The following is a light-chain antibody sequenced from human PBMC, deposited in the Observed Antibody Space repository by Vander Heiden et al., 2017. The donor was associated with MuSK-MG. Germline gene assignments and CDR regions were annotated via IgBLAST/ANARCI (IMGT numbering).Light chain of an antibody. J-gene: IGLJ1*01. Sequence: QSALTQPRSVSGSPGQSVTISCTGTSSDVGGYNYVSWYQQHPGKAPKLMIYDVSKRPSGVPDRFSGSKSGTTASPTISGLQAEDEAYDYCSSYASSYTYVFGTGTNVTVL. CDR2: DVS. CDR1: SSDVGGYNY. CDR3: SSYASSYTYV. V-gene: IGLV2-11*01.